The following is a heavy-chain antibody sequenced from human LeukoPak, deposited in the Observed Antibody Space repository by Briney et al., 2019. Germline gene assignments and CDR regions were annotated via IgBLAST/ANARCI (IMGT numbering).Heavy chain of an antibody. CDR2: INHSGST. J-gene: IGHJ4*02. CDR1: GGSFSGYY. Sequence: PSETLSLTCAVYGGSFSGYYWSWIRQPPGKGLEWIGEINHSGSTNYNPSLKSRVTISVDTSKNQFSLKLSSVTAADTAVYYCARSHSRGRSDYWGQGTLVTVSS. CDR3: ARSHSRGRSDY. V-gene: IGHV4-34*01. D-gene: IGHD1-14*01.